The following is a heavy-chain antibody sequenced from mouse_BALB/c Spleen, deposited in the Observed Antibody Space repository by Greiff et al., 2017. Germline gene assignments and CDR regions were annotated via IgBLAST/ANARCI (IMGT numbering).Heavy chain of an antibody. Sequence: VQLQQSGPELVKPGASVKISCKASGYTFTDYNMHWVKQSHGKSLEWIGYIYPYNGGTGYNQKFKSKATLTVDNSSSTAYMELRSLTSEDSAVYYCAREGFWVSSWFAYWGQGTLVTVSA. V-gene: IGHV1S29*02. CDR3: AREGFWVSSWFAY. CDR2: IYPYNGGT. CDR1: GYTFTDYN. J-gene: IGHJ3*01. D-gene: IGHD6-2*01.